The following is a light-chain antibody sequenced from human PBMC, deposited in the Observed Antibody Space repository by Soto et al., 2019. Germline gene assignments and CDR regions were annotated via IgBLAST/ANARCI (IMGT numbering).Light chain of an antibody. J-gene: IGKJ3*01. V-gene: IGKV3-20*01. CDR1: QSVSSSY. CDR3: QQYGRSPLT. Sequence: EIVLTQSPGTLSLSPGERATLSCRASQSVSSSYLAWYQQKPGQAPRLLIYGASSRATGIPDRFSGSGSGTDFTLTISRLEPEDFAVYYCQQYGRSPLTFGPGTKVHIK. CDR2: GAS.